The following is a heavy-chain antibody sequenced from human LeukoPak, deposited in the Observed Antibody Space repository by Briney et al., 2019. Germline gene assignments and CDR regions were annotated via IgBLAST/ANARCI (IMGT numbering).Heavy chain of an antibody. CDR3: ARSYYDFTRGAFDI. CDR1: GFTFGSFA. Sequence: GGSLRLSCEASGFTFGSFAMYWVRQAPGKGLDWIAGIFSSGGSPHYADSVKGRFTISRDNSKNTVYLQINSLRAEDTALYYCARSYYDFTRGAFDIWGQGTMVTVSS. CDR2: IFSSGGSP. V-gene: IGHV3-23*01. D-gene: IGHD3-22*01. J-gene: IGHJ3*02.